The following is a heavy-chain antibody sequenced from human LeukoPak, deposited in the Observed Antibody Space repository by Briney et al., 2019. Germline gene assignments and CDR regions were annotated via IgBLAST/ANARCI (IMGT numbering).Heavy chain of an antibody. CDR2: IRNDGSNT. J-gene: IGHJ4*02. V-gene: IGHV3-30*02. D-gene: IGHD1-1*01. CDR3: ARSGGRNDFDC. CDR1: GFTFTSNG. Sequence: PGGSLRLSCAASGFTFTSNGMHWVRQAPGKGLEWVAFIRNDGSNTYYADSVKGRFTISRDISKNMLFLQMNSLRAEDTAVYYCARSGGRNDFDCWGQGTLVTVSS.